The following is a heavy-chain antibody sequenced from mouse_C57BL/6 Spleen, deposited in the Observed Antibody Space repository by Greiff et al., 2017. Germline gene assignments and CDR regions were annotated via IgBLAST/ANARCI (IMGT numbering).Heavy chain of an antibody. CDR2: IDPEDGET. CDR3: ARDYGNWYFDV. V-gene: IGHV14-2*01. D-gene: IGHD2-1*01. J-gene: IGHJ1*03. Sequence: QRTEQGLEWIGRIDPEDGETKYAPKFQGKATITADTSSNTAYLQLSSLTSEDTAVYYCARDYGNWYFDVWGTGTTVTVSS.